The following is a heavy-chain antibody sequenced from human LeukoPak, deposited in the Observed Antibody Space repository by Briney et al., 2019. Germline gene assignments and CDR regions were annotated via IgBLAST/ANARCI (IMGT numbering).Heavy chain of an antibody. V-gene: IGHV3-23*01. CDR2: IGTHGTTT. Sequence: GGSLRLSCAASGFTFSSYAMTWVRQAPGKGLERVSSIGTHGTTTYYADSVKGRFTISRDNSKNTLHLQMNSLRAEDTAVYYCAKSLGVGGYTRYKGFDQWGQGTLVTVSS. CDR3: AKSLGVGGYTRYKGFDQ. D-gene: IGHD3-16*02. CDR1: GFTFSSYA. J-gene: IGHJ4*02.